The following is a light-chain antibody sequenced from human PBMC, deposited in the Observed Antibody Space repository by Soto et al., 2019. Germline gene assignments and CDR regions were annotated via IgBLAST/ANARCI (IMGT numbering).Light chain of an antibody. CDR3: QQRNSWPIT. J-gene: IGKJ5*01. CDR2: DAS. V-gene: IGKV3-11*01. CDR1: QRVSSY. Sequence: EIVLTQSPATLSLSPGERVTLSCRASQRVSSYLAWYQQKPGQAPRLLIYDASNRATGIPARFTGSGSGTDFTITISRLEPEDFEVYYCQQRNSWPITFGQGTRLEIK.